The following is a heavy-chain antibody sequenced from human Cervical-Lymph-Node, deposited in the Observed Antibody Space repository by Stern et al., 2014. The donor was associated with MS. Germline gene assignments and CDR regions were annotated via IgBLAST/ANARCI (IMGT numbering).Heavy chain of an antibody. V-gene: IGHV3-53*01. CDR2: ILSWGAT. D-gene: IGHD4-23*01. CDR1: GFTVSSTY. Sequence: EVQLEESGGGLIQPGGSLRLSCAPSGFTVSSTYMSCVRQAPGRGLEWVSIILSWGATYYAVSVKGRFTISRDNSRNTLYLQMNSLRAEDTAFYYCARVPPGYGSNSFFDYWGQGTLVTVSS. CDR3: ARVPPGYGSNSFFDY. J-gene: IGHJ4*02.